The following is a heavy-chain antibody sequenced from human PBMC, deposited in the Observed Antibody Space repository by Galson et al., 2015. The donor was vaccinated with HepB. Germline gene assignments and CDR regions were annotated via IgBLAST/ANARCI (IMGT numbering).Heavy chain of an antibody. J-gene: IGHJ5*01. CDR3: AIETYRGFDS. Sequence: SLRLSCAASGFTFSAFAMSWVRQAPGKGLEWVSVISGSGGNRYYSDSVRGRFTISRDNSKNTVYLQMNGLRADDTAVYYCAIETYRGFDSWGQGTLVTVSS. D-gene: IGHD4-11*01. V-gene: IGHV3-23*01. CDR1: GFTFSAFA. CDR2: ISGSGGNR.